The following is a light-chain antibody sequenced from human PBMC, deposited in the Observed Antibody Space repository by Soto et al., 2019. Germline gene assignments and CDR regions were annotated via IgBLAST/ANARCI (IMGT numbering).Light chain of an antibody. CDR2: LNSDGSH. CDR1: SGHGSYA. J-gene: IGLJ1*01. Sequence: QAVVTQSPSASASLGASVKLTCTLTSGHGSYAIAWHQQQPEKGPRFLMKLNSDGSHSKGDGIPDRFSGSSSGTERYLIISSLQSEDEADYYCHTWGTGIEVFGTGTKLTVL. V-gene: IGLV4-69*01. CDR3: HTWGTGIEV.